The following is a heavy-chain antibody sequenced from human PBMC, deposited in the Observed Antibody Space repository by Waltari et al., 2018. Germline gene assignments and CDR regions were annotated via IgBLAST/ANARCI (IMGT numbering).Heavy chain of an antibody. J-gene: IGHJ4*02. Sequence: QVQLLQSGAEVKKPGASVTVSCKTSGYTFTGYYIHCVRQAPGQGLEWMGWINPNSGGTYYGQKFQGRVTMTRDTSISTAYMELTWLTSDDEALYYCAREPAPSSGCWNYEAKRNFFDYWGQGTLVTVSS. D-gene: IGHD1-7*01. CDR3: AREPAPSSGCWNYEAKRNFFDY. CDR2: INPNSGGT. CDR1: GYTFTGYY. V-gene: IGHV1-2*02.